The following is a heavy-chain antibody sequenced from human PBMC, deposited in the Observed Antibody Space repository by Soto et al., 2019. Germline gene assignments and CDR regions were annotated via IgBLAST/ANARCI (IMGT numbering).Heavy chain of an antibody. CDR2: IGPASGAT. D-gene: IGHD1-26*01. Sequence: ASVKVSCKASGYTFTGHYIHWVRQAPEQGPEWMGEIGPASGATRYAQRFQGRVTMTRDMSITTVYMELNNLRPDDTAVYYCGRGRSGQIVVFYWGQGNPVTVSS. CDR3: GRGRSGQIVVFY. V-gene: IGHV1-2*02. CDR1: GYTFTGHY. J-gene: IGHJ4*02.